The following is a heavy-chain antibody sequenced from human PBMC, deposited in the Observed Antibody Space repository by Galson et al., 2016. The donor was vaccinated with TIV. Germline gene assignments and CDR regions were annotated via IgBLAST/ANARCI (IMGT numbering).Heavy chain of an antibody. D-gene: IGHD3-3*01. J-gene: IGHJ4*02. Sequence: CAISGDSVSSTSAAWNWIRQSPSRGLEWLGRTYYRSTWYNDYAASLKRRITINPDTSKNQFSLQLTSVTPEDAAVYYCARGAPSVFGVIMTRDYWGQGTLFTVSS. V-gene: IGHV6-1*01. CDR1: GDSVSSTSAA. CDR3: ARGAPSVFGVIMTRDY. CDR2: TYYRSTWYN.